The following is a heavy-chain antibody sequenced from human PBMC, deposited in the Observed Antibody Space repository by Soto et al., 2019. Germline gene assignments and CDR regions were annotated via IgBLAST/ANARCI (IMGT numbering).Heavy chain of an antibody. CDR2: INAGNGNT. J-gene: IGHJ4*02. Sequence: ASVKVSCKASGYTFTSYAMHWVRQAPGQRLEWMGWINAGNGNTKYSQKFQGRVTITRDTSASTAYMELSSLRSEDTAVYYCARDGIVVVAAIPGWFDYWGQGTLVTVSS. CDR3: ARDGIVVVAAIPGWFDY. D-gene: IGHD2-15*01. V-gene: IGHV1-3*01. CDR1: GYTFTSYA.